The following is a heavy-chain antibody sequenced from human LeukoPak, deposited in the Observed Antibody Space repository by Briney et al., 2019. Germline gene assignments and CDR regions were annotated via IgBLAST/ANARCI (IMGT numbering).Heavy chain of an antibody. CDR2: INHSGST. D-gene: IGHD3-10*01. J-gene: IGHJ4*02. CDR3: ARTSHHYGSGSQYYFDY. Sequence: SETLSLTCAVYGGSFSGYYWGWIRQPPGKGLEWIGEINHSGSTNYNPSLKSRVTISVDTSKNQFSLKLSSVTAADTAVYYCARTSHHYGSGSQYYFDYWGQGTLVTVSS. V-gene: IGHV4-34*01. CDR1: GGSFSGYY.